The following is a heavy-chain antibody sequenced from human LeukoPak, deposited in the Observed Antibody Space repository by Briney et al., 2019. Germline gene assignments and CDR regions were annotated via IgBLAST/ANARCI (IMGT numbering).Heavy chain of an antibody. CDR3: ARSYGSGSPNWFDP. J-gene: IGHJ5*02. V-gene: IGHV1-2*06. Sequence: ASVKVSCKASGYTFTGHYMHWVRQAPGQGLEWMGRINPNSGGTNYAQKFQGRVTMTRDTSISTAYMELSRLRSDDTAVYYSARSYGSGSPNWFDPWGQGTLVTVSS. CDR1: GYTFTGHY. D-gene: IGHD3-10*01. CDR2: INPNSGGT.